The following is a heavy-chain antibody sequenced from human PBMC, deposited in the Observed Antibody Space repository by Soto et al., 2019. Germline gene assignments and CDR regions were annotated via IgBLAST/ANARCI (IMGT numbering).Heavy chain of an antibody. CDR1: GGSISSYY. V-gene: IGHV4-59*08. J-gene: IGHJ4*02. CDR2: IYYSGST. Sequence: QVQLQESGPGLVKPSETLSLTCTVSGGSISSYYWSWIRQPPGKGLEWIGYIYYSGSTNYNPSLKSRVTISVDTSKNQFSLKLSSVTAADTAVYYCARHGVFSSGFSKGFDYWGQGTLVTVSS. CDR3: ARHGVFSSGFSKGFDY. D-gene: IGHD6-19*01.